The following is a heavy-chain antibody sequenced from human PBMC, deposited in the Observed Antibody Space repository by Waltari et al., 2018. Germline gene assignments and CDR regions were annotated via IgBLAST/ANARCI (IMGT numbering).Heavy chain of an antibody. V-gene: IGHV4-39*01. J-gene: IGHJ4*02. CDR2: IYYSGTT. Sequence: QMELQESGPRLVKPSETLSLTCNVSGDSISGSRNYWAWLRQPPGKNLQWIGSIYYSGTTYSNPSLKGRLAISVDTSRNQFSLNVNSVTAADTGIYYCARQLRFVDWIPRYFDSWGRGTLATVSS. CDR1: GDSISGSRNY. D-gene: IGHD3-3*01. CDR3: ARQLRFVDWIPRYFDS.